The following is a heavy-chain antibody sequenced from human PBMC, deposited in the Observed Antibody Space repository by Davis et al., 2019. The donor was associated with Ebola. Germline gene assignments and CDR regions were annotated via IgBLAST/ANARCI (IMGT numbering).Heavy chain of an antibody. CDR3: AKGTNRIAVAGIGESY. J-gene: IGHJ4*02. D-gene: IGHD6-19*01. V-gene: IGHV3-30*18. CDR1: GFTFRSYA. Sequence: GGSLRLSCASSGFTFRSYAMSWVRQAPGKGLEWVAVISYDGSSKYYGDSVKGRFTISRDNSKSTLYLQLNSLRAEDTAVYYCAKGTNRIAVAGIGESYWGQGTLVTV. CDR2: ISYDGSSK.